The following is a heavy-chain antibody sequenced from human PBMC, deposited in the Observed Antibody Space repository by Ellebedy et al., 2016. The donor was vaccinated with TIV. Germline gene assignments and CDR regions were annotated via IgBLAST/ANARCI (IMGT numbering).Heavy chain of an antibody. CDR1: GYSFTSYW. CDR2: IYPGDSDT. J-gene: IGHJ4*02. D-gene: IGHD6-13*01. V-gene: IGHV5-51*01. Sequence: GESLKISXKGSGYSFTSYWIGWVRQMPGKGLEWMGIIYPGDSDTRYSPSFQGQVTISADKSISTAYLQWSSLKASDTAMYYCARGSADGSSWYRDDYWGQGTLVTVSS. CDR3: ARGSADGSSWYRDDY.